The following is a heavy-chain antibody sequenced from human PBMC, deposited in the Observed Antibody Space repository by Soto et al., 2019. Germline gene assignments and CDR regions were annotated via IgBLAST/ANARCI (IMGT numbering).Heavy chain of an antibody. D-gene: IGHD4-4*01. CDR3: ARDLQSGNYYGMDV. CDR2: IIPIFGTA. V-gene: IGHV1-69*06. Sequence: SVKVSCKASGGTFSSYAISWVRQAPGQGLEWMGGIIPIFGTANYAQKFQGRVTITADKSTSTAYMELSSLRSEDTAVYYCARDLQSGNYYGMDVWGQGXTVTVYS. J-gene: IGHJ6*02. CDR1: GGTFSSYA.